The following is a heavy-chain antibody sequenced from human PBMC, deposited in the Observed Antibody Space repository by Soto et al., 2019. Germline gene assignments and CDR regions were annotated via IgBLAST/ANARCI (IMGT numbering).Heavy chain of an antibody. CDR1: GGSISTSDYY. CDR2: IDYSGST. CDR3: AAAPNADCFDY. Sequence: SETLSLTCTVSGGSISTSDYYWTWIRQHPGKGLEWIGYIDYSGSTSYNPSLKSRIFISADTSRNQFSLTLNSVTAADTALYYCAAAPNADCFDYWGQGPLVTVSS. J-gene: IGHJ4*02. V-gene: IGHV4-31*03. D-gene: IGHD2-15*01.